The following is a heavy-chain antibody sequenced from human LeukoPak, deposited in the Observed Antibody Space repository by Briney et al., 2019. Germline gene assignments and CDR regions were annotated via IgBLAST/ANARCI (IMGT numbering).Heavy chain of an antibody. D-gene: IGHD3-10*01. CDR3: ARGVTMVRGVIPYDY. Sequence: ASVKVSCKASGYTFTGYYMHWVRQAPGQGLEWMGWINPNSGGTNYAQKFQGRVTMTRDTSISTAYMELSRLRSDDTAVYYCARGVTMVRGVIPYDYWGQGTLVTVSS. V-gene: IGHV1-2*02. CDR1: GYTFTGYY. CDR2: INPNSGGT. J-gene: IGHJ4*02.